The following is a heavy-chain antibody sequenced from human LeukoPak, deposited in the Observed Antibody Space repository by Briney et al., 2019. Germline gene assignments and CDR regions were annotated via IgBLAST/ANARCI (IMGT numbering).Heavy chain of an antibody. CDR3: ARVSVGAFAY. Sequence: GGSLRLSCAASGFTSSSYSMNWVRQAPGKGLEWVSSISSSSSYIYYADSVKGRFTISRDNAKNSLYLQMTRLRAEDTAVYYGARVSVGAFAYWGQGTLVTVSS. CDR2: ISSSSSYI. J-gene: IGHJ4*02. CDR1: GFTSSSYS. V-gene: IGHV3-21*01. D-gene: IGHD3-10*01.